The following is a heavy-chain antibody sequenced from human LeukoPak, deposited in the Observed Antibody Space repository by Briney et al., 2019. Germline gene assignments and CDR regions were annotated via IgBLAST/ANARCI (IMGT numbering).Heavy chain of an antibody. Sequence: ASVKVSCKASGYTFTSYGISWMRQAPGQGLEWMGWISAYNGNTNYAQKLQGRVTMTTDTSTSTAYMELRSLRSDDTAVYYCARREYSYGHEDYWGQGTLVTVSS. D-gene: IGHD5-18*01. J-gene: IGHJ4*02. CDR2: ISAYNGNT. V-gene: IGHV1-18*04. CDR3: ARREYSYGHEDY. CDR1: GYTFTSYG.